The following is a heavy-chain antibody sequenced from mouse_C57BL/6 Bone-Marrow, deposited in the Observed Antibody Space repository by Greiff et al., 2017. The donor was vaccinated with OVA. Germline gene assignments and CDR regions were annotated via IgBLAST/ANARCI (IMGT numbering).Heavy chain of an antibody. D-gene: IGHD1-1*01. J-gene: IGHJ3*01. CDR1: DSAVFPIAY. CDR3: ARGYYGSSSFAY. CDR2: ILPSIGRT. V-gene: IGHV15-2*01. Sequence: QVQLQQSGSDLRRPGSSVKLSCKDFDSAVFPIAYMSWVRQKPGHGFEWIGGILPSIGRTIYGEKFEDKATLDADTLSNTAYLELNSLTSEDSAIYYCARGYYGSSSFAYWGQGTLVTVSA.